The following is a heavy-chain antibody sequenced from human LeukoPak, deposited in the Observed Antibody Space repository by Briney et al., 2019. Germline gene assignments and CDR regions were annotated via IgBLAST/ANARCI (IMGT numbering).Heavy chain of an antibody. CDR1: GFTFGDYA. D-gene: IGHD3-10*01. V-gene: IGHV3-49*04. CDR2: IRSKAYGGTT. CDR3: TRDSLNYYGSGSYPDVVTPFDY. Sequence: GGSLRLSCTASGFTFGDYAMSWVRQAPGKGLEWAGFIRSKAYGGTTEYAASVKGRFTISRDDSKSIAYLQMNSLKTEDTAVYYCTRDSLNYYGSGSYPDVVTPFDYWGQGTLVTVSS. J-gene: IGHJ4*02.